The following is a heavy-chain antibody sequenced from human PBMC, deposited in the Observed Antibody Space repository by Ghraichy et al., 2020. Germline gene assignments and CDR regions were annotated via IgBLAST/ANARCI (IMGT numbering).Heavy chain of an antibody. CDR2: INWHERAT. Sequence: GGSLRLSCVGSGFTFDDYIMHWVRQAPGKGLEWVSLINWHERATFYPESVRGRFTISRGNNKNPLYLQMNGLTPEDTAVDDGARESREALSAMDVWGQGTTVTVAS. CDR1: GFTFDDYI. D-gene: IGHD1-26*01. CDR3: ARESREALSAMDV. J-gene: IGHJ6*02. V-gene: IGHV3-43*01.